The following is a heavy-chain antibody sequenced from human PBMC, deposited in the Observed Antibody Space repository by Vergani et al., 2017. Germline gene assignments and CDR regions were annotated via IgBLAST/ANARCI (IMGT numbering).Heavy chain of an antibody. J-gene: IGHJ5*02. CDR2: ISSSSSYI. CDR1: GFTFSSYS. V-gene: IGHV3-21*01. D-gene: IGHD1-7*01. CDR3: AGGHGITGTLPFDP. Sequence: EVQLVESGGGLVKPGGSLRLSCAASGFTFSSYSMNWVRQAPGKGLEWVSSISSSSSYIYYADSVKGRFTISRDNAKNSLYLQMNSLRAEDTAVYYCAGGHGITGTLPFDPWGQGTLVTVSS.